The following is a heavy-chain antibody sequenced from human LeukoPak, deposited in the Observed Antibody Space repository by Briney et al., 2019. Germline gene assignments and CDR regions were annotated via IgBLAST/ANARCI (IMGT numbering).Heavy chain of an antibody. Sequence: PSETLSLTCTVSGGSLSSYYWNWVRQPPGKGLEWIGYMHHSGNTNYNPSLKSRVTISVDTSNNQFSLKLSSVTAADTAVYYCARRVGSGSYSDWFDPWGQGTLVTVSS. D-gene: IGHD3-10*01. J-gene: IGHJ5*02. CDR1: GGSLSSYY. V-gene: IGHV4-59*08. CDR2: MHHSGNT. CDR3: ARRVGSGSYSDWFDP.